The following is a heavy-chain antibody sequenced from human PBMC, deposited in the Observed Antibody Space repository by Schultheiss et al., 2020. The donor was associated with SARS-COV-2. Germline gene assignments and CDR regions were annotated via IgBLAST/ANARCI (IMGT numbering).Heavy chain of an antibody. CDR1: GGSVSSGSYY. CDR3: ARAEIVATISWFDP. Sequence: SETLSLTCAVSGGSVSSGSYYWSWIRQPPGKGLEWIGYIYYSGSTNYNPSLKSRVTISVDTSKNQFSLKLSSVTAADTAVYYCARAEIVATISWFDPWGQGTLVTVSS. D-gene: IGHD5-12*01. CDR2: IYYSGST. J-gene: IGHJ5*02. V-gene: IGHV4-61*01.